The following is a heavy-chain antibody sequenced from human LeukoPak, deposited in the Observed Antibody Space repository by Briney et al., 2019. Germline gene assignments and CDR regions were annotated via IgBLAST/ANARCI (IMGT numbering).Heavy chain of an antibody. D-gene: IGHD3-3*01. Sequence: PGGSLRLSCAASGFTFSSYAMSWVRQAPGKGLEWIGFIFSGGSTNYNPSLKSRVSMSMDTSKNQFSLNLTSVTAADTAVYYCARGRGPLRVEFGDWGQGALVTVSS. J-gene: IGHJ4*02. CDR2: IFSGGST. V-gene: IGHV4-4*09. CDR3: ARGRGPLRVEFGD. CDR1: GFTFSSYA.